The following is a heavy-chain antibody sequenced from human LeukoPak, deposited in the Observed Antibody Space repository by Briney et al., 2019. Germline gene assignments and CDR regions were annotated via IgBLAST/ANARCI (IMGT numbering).Heavy chain of an antibody. J-gene: IGHJ4*02. CDR3: ARDLGLYDYGGNIDF. CDR1: GFTFSSYS. Sequence: GGSLRLSCAASGFTFSSYSMNWVRQAPGKGLEWVSSISGSSNYIYYADSVRGRFTISRDNAKNSLYLQMNSLRAEDTAVYYCARDLGLYDYGGNIDFWGQGTLVTVSS. V-gene: IGHV3-21*01. D-gene: IGHD4-23*01. CDR2: ISGSSNYI.